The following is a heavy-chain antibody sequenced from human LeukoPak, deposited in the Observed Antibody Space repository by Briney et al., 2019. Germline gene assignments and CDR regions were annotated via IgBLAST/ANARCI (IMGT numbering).Heavy chain of an antibody. D-gene: IGHD5-18*01. V-gene: IGHV1-8*01. CDR1: GYTFTSYA. CDR3: SSVPANTAMVVFDY. J-gene: IGHJ4*02. CDR2: MNPNSGNT. Sequence: ASVKVSCKASGYTFTSYAINWVRQATGQGLEWMGWMNPNSGNTGYAQKFQGRVTITRNTSISTAYMELSSLRSEDTAVYYCSSVPANTAMVVFDYWGQGTLVTVSS.